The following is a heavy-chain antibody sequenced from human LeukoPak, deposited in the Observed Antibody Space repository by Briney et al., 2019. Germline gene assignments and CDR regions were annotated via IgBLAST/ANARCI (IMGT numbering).Heavy chain of an antibody. V-gene: IGHV4-34*01. D-gene: IGHD2-15*01. CDR2: INHGGGA. Sequence: SETLSLTCAVSGQSFRGYFWVWIRRSPGKGLEWLGEINHGGGANYNPSLRRRLTISLDTSKNQFSLQITSVTAADTAVYYCAKAGGSGQFDFWGQGNLVTVSS. CDR3: AKAGGSGQFDF. J-gene: IGHJ4*02. CDR1: GQSFRGYF.